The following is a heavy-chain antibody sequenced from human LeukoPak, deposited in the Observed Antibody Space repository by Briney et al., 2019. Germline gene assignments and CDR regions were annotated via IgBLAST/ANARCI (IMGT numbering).Heavy chain of an antibody. CDR1: GYSFTSYW. V-gene: IGHV5-10-1*01. J-gene: IGHJ4*02. Sequence: GESLKISFKGSGYSFTSYWIGWVRQMPGKGLEWMGRIDPSDSYTNYSPSFQGHVTISADKSIRTAYLQWSSLKASDTAMYYCARQSYGDYVSYWGQGTLVTVSS. CDR2: IDPSDSYT. D-gene: IGHD4-17*01. CDR3: ARQSYGDYVSY.